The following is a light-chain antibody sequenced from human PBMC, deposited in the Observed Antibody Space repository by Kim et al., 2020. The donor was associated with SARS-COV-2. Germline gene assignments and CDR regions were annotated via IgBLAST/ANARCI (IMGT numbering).Light chain of an antibody. J-gene: IGLJ7*01. CDR2: DIN. CDR1: ISNIGSNY. V-gene: IGLV1-51*01. Sequence: GQRVTLSCSGSISNIGSNYVSWYQQLPGTAPKLLIYDINKRPSGIPDRFSGSKSGTSATLDITGLQTGDEADYYCATWDGSLSAALFGGGTQLTVL. CDR3: ATWDGSLSAAL.